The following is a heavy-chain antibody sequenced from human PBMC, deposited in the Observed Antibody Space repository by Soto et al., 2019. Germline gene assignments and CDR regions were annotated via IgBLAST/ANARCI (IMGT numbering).Heavy chain of an antibody. Sequence: QVQLVQSGAEVKKPGASVKVSCKASGYTFTSYAMHWVRQAPGQRLEWMGWINAGNGTTKYSQKFQGRVTITRDTSASTAYMELSSLRSEDTAVYYCARGRYCSGGSCYSLGAWFDPWGQGTLVTVSS. V-gene: IGHV1-3*01. CDR2: INAGNGTT. D-gene: IGHD2-15*01. CDR1: GYTFTSYA. J-gene: IGHJ5*02. CDR3: ARGRYCSGGSCYSLGAWFDP.